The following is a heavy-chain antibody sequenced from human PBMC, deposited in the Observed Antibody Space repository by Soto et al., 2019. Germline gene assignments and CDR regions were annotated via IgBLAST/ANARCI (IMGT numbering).Heavy chain of an antibody. V-gene: IGHV3-11*01. Sequence: GGSLRLSCAASGFTFSDYYMSWIRQAPGKGLEWVSYISSSGSTIYYADSVKGRFTISRDNAKNSLYLQMNSLRAEDTAVYYCARITRGYSYGYAYSDVGSDWYMDVWGKGTTVTVSS. CDR2: ISSSGSTI. D-gene: IGHD5-18*01. CDR1: GFTFSDYY. CDR3: ARITRGYSYGYAYSDVGSDWYMDV. J-gene: IGHJ6*03.